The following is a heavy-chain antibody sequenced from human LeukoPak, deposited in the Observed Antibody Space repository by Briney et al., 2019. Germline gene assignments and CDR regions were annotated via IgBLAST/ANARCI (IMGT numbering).Heavy chain of an antibody. CDR1: GYTFTSYG. D-gene: IGHD5-24*01. Sequence: GASVNVSCKASGYTFTSYGISWVRQAPGQGLEWMGWISAYNGNTNYAQKLQGRVTTTTDTSTNTAYMELRSLRSDDTAVYYCARDPTRWLQQSLDYWGQGTLVTVSS. CDR2: ISAYNGNT. V-gene: IGHV1-18*01. J-gene: IGHJ4*02. CDR3: ARDPTRWLQQSLDY.